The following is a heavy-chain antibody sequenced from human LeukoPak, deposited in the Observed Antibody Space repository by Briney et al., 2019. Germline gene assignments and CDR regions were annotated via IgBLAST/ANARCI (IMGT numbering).Heavy chain of an antibody. V-gene: IGHV4-4*09. D-gene: IGHD1-26*01. Sequence: TSETLSLTCTVSGGSMNNYYWSWIRKPPGKGLEWIGYVYTSGSTLYNPSLNSRVTISIDTSRNHFSLRLTSVTAADTAVFYCARTTTGGYYYYYYMDVWGKGATVTVSS. CDR1: GGSMNNYY. CDR2: VYTSGST. J-gene: IGHJ6*03. CDR3: ARTTTGGYYYYYYMDV.